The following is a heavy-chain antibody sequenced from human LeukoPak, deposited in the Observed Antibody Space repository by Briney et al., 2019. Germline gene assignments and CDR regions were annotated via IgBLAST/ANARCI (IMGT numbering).Heavy chain of an antibody. J-gene: IGHJ4*02. Sequence: GASVKVSCKASGYTFTDYYMHWVRQAPGQGLDWVGWINPTSGATIYAQKFQGRVTMTRDKSISTAYMDLSSLRSDDTAVYYCARVGAMVLWGQGTLVTVSS. D-gene: IGHD5-18*01. CDR3: ARVGAMVL. CDR2: INPTSGAT. CDR1: GYTFTDYY. V-gene: IGHV1-2*02.